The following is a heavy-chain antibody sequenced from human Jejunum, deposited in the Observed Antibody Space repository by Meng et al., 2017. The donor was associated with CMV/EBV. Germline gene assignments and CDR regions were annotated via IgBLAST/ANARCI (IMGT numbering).Heavy chain of an antibody. J-gene: IGHJ4*02. CDR1: GYTFTNYG. V-gene: IGHV1-18*01. D-gene: IGHD1-26*01. Sequence: VQSGGEGKEPRAALKVSCKASGYTFTNYGITCVRQAPGQGLEWMIWINAYNGNTNYVQTLQGRVTMTTDTSTSTAYMELRSLRSDDTAVYYCARVEVGITSGDYCGQGTLVTVSS. CDR2: INAYNGNT. CDR3: ARVEVGITSGDY.